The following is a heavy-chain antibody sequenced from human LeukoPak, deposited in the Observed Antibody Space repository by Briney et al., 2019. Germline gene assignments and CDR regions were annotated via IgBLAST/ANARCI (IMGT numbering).Heavy chain of an antibody. CDR3: ARGPMVRGAFDY. J-gene: IGHJ4*02. CDR1: GFTVSSNY. V-gene: IGHV3-53*01. CDR2: IYSGGST. Sequence: GGSLRLSCAASGFTVSSNYMSWVRQAPGEGLEWVSVIYSGGSTYYADSVKGRFTISRDHSKNTLYLQMNSLRAEDTAVYYCARGPMVRGAFDYWGQGTLVTVSS. D-gene: IGHD3-10*01.